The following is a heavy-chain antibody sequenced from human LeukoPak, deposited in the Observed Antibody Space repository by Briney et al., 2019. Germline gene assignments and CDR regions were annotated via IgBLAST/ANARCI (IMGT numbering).Heavy chain of an antibody. CDR2: IRSKADSGTT. Sequence: GSLRLSCTGSGFSFRDYAMTWVRQAPGKGLEWVGFIRSKADSGTTEYDASVKGRFTISRDDSKTVAYLQMNSLKTDDTAIYYCTRGQKDFDCWGQGTLVTVS. V-gene: IGHV3-49*04. CDR1: GFSFRDYA. J-gene: IGHJ4*02. CDR3: TRGQKDFDC.